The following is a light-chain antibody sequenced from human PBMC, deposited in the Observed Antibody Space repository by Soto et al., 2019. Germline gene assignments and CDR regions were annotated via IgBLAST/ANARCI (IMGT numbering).Light chain of an antibody. CDR2: DVR. V-gene: IGLV2-14*01. CDR1: SSDVGGYNY. Sequence: QSVLNQPASVSGSPGPSITISCTGTSSDVGGYNYVSWYQQHPGKAPKLMIYDVRNRPSGVSNRFSGSKSVDTASLTISGLQAEDEADYYCSSYTSISTYVFGTRTKVTDL. CDR3: SSYTSISTYV. J-gene: IGLJ1*01.